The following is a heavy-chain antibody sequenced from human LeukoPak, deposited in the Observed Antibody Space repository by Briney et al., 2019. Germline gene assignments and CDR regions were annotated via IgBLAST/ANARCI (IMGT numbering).Heavy chain of an antibody. CDR2: IKYDGSEK. V-gene: IGHV3-7*03. CDR1: GFTFSDYW. CDR3: ANLYSSGWYDGGPTPFDS. Sequence: GGSLRLSCAVSGFTFSDYWMSWVRQAPGKGLEWVASIKYDGSEKYCVDSVEGRFTISRDNAKNSLYLQMNSLRAEDTAVYYCANLYSSGWYDGGPTPFDSWGQGSLVSVSS. D-gene: IGHD6-19*01. J-gene: IGHJ4*02.